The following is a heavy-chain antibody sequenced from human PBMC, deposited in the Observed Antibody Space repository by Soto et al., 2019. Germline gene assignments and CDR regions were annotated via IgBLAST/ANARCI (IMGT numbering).Heavy chain of an antibody. J-gene: IGHJ6*03. V-gene: IGHV1-8*01. CDR2: MNPNSGNT. D-gene: IGHD6-6*01. CDR1: GYTFTSYD. CDR3: ARAGWSGSSSGSYYYYYMDV. Sequence: ASVKVSCKASGYTFTSYDINWVRQATGQGLEWMGWMNPNSGNTGYAQKFQGRVTMTRNTSISTAYMELSSLRSEDTAVYYCARAGWSGSSSGSYYYYYMDVWGKGTTVTVSS.